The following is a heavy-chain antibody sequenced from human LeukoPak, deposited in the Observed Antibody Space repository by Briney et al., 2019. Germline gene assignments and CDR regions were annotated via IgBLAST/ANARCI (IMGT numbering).Heavy chain of an antibody. V-gene: IGHV3-30-3*01. Sequence: PGRSLRLSCAASGFTFSNFDMHWFRQAPGRGLEWVAVISYDGSNEDYADSVKGRFTVSRDNSKNTLYLQMNSLRVEDTAVYYCAREFTTVVTGRLLDYWGQGTLVTVSS. J-gene: IGHJ4*02. CDR1: GFTFSNFD. D-gene: IGHD4-23*01. CDR2: ISYDGSNE. CDR3: AREFTTVVTGRLLDY.